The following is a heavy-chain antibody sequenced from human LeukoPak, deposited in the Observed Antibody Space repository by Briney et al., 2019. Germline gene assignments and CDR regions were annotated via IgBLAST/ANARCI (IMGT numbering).Heavy chain of an antibody. Sequence: GGSLRLSCAASGFTGSHNYMSWVRQAPGKGLEWVSATHSSGGTYYADSVKGRFTISRDTSKNTLYLQINSLSVEDTAVYYCIVFGDSNHWGQGTLVTVSS. J-gene: IGHJ5*02. CDR2: THSSGGT. CDR1: GFTGSHNY. D-gene: IGHD4-17*01. CDR3: IVFGDSNH. V-gene: IGHV3-53*01.